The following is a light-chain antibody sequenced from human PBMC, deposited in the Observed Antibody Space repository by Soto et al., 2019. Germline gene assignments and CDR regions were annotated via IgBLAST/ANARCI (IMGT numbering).Light chain of an antibody. CDR3: QSYASSLSGYVV. CDR1: SSNIGAGYD. Sequence: QSVLTQPPSVSGAPGQTVTISCTGSSSNIGAGYDVHWYQQLPGTAPKLLIYGNNNRPSGVPDRFSGSKSGTSASLALTGLQAEDEADYYCQSYASSLSGYVVFGGGTKLTVL. CDR2: GNN. J-gene: IGLJ2*01. V-gene: IGLV1-40*01.